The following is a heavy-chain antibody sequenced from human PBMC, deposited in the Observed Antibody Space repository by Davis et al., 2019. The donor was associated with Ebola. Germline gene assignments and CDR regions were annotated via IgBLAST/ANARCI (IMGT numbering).Heavy chain of an antibody. CDR2: IIPIFGTT. Sequence: SVKVSCKASGYTFTTYGITWVRQAPGQGLEWMGGIIPIFGTTNYAQEFQGRVTITADESTSTAYMELTSLRAEDTAVYYCARDGPDYYGLDVWGQGTAVTVSS. CDR3: ARDGPDYYGLDV. J-gene: IGHJ6*02. CDR1: GYTFTTYG. V-gene: IGHV1-69*13.